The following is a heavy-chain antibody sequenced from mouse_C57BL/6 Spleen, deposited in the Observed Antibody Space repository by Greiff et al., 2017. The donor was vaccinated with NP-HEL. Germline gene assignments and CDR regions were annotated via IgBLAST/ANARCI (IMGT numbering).Heavy chain of an antibody. Sequence: ESGPGLVKPSQSLSLTCSVTGYSITSGYYWNWIRQFPGNKLEWMGYISYDGSNNYNPSLKNRISITRDTSKNQFFLKLNSVTTEDTATYYCARGNWDEYFDYWGQGTTLTVSS. D-gene: IGHD4-1*01. CDR1: GYSITSGYY. CDR2: ISYDGSN. CDR3: ARGNWDEYFDY. J-gene: IGHJ2*01. V-gene: IGHV3-6*01.